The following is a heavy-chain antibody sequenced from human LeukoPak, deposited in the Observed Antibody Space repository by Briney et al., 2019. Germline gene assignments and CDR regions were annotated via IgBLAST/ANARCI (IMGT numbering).Heavy chain of an antibody. J-gene: IGHJ4*02. D-gene: IGHD5-24*01. CDR3: ARDGGEGYHWALYYFDY. CDR1: GFTFSSYA. CDR2: ISYDGSNK. V-gene: IGHV3-30-3*01. Sequence: AGGSLRLSCAASGFTFSSYAMHWVRQAPGKGLEWVAVISYDGSNKYYADSVEGRFTISRDNSKNTLYLQMNSLRAEDTAVYYCARDGGEGYHWALYYFDYWGQGTLVTVSS.